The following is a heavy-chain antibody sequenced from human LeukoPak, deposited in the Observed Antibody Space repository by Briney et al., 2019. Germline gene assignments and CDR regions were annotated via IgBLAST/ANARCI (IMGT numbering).Heavy chain of an antibody. CDR2: ISPNSGGT. CDR3: ARDGPWLLEWYNTGFFDY. V-gene: IGHV1-2*02. D-gene: IGHD3-3*01. J-gene: IGHJ4*02. Sequence: ASVKVSCKASGYTFTDYYVHWVRQVPGQGLEWMGWISPNSGGTNYAQNFQGRVTMTRDTSISTAYMELSSLRSDDTAVYYCARDGPWLLEWYNTGFFDYWGQGTLVTVSS. CDR1: GYTFTDYY.